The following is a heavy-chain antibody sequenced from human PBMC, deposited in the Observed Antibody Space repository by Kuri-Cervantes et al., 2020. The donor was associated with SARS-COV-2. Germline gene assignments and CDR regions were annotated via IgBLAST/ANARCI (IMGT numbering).Heavy chain of an antibody. CDR3: ARVLNSGSYPYRGNWFDP. D-gene: IGHD3-10*01. V-gene: IGHV4-34*01. J-gene: IGHJ5*02. Sequence: SETLSLTCAVYGGSFSGYYWSWIRQPPGKGLEWIGEINHSGSTNYNPSLKSRVTISVDTSKNQFSLKLSSVTAADTAVYYCARVLNSGSYPYRGNWFDPWGHGTLVTVSS. CDR2: INHSGST. CDR1: GGSFSGYY.